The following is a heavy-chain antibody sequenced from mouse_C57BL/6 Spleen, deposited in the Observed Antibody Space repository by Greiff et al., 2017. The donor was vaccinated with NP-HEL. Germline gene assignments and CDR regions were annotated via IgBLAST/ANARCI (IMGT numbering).Heavy chain of an antibody. D-gene: IGHD3-1*01. J-gene: IGHJ2*01. CDR2: INPSSGYT. V-gene: IGHV1-7*01. CDR1: GYTFTSYW. Sequence: QVHVKQSGAELAKPGASVKLSCKASGYTFTSYWMHWVKQRPGQGLEWIGYINPSSGYTKYNQKFKDKATLTADKSSITAYMQLRSLTYEDSAVYYGASRGDYWGQGTTLTVSS. CDR3: ASRGDY.